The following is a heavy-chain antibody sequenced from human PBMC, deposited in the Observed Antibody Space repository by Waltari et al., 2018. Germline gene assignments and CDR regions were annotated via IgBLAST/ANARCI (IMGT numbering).Heavy chain of an antibody. CDR1: VGSFSDYY. CDR3: ARPLPVGGYYWDL. Sequence: QVQLQLWGAGLLKPSDPLSLPCAVYVGSFSDYYWTWIRQPPGMGLEWIGEIKHTGNTNYNPSLKSRVTLSIDTSKSQISLNLRSVTAADTAVYYCARPLPVGGYYWDLWAQGTLVTVSS. V-gene: IGHV4-34*01. D-gene: IGHD3-22*01. CDR2: IKHTGNT. J-gene: IGHJ5*02.